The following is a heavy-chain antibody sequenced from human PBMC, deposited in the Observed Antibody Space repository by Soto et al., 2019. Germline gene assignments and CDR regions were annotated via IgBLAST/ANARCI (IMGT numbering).Heavy chain of an antibody. Sequence: SETLSLTCAVSGGPISDYYWSWIRQPPGKGLEWIGYVYFSGNTNYNPSLKSRVAISGDMSKNQFSLKLSSVTAADTAVYYCARGGVVAATSLPYWGQGTLVTVSS. CDR3: ARGGVVAATSLPY. V-gene: IGHV4-59*01. CDR2: VYFSGNT. J-gene: IGHJ4*02. CDR1: GGPISDYY. D-gene: IGHD2-2*01.